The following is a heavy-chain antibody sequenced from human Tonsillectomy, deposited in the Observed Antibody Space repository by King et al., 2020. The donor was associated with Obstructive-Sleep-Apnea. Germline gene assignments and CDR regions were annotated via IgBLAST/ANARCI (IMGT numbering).Heavy chain of an antibody. D-gene: IGHD2-15*01. Sequence: VQLVESGGDLVQPGRSLRLSCAASGFTFDDYAMHWVRQAPGKGLEWVSGISWNSGSIGYADSVKGRFTISRDNAKNSLYLQMNSLRAEDTALYYCAKDVVVAASYAFDIWGQGTMVTVSS. CDR1: GFTFDDYA. J-gene: IGHJ3*02. V-gene: IGHV3-9*01. CDR3: AKDVVVAASYAFDI. CDR2: ISWNSGSI.